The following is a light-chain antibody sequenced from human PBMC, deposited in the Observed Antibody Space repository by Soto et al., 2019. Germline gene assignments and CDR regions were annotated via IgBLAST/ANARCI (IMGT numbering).Light chain of an antibody. CDR2: GNT. J-gene: IGLJ1*01. CDR3: GTWDSSLSVLYV. V-gene: IGLV1-40*01. Sequence: QSALTQPPSVSGAPGQRVTISCTGSSSNIGAGYEVHWFQQLPGTAPKLLIYGNTNRPSGVPDRFSGSKSDTSASLAITGLQPEDEADYYCGTWDSSLSVLYVFGTGTKVTVL. CDR1: SSNIGAGYE.